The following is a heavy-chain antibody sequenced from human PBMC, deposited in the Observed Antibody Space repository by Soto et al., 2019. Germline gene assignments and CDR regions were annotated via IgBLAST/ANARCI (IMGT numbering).Heavy chain of an antibody. CDR2: IYWDADK. CDR1: GFSLSTSGVG. Sequence: QITLKESGPTLVNPTQTLTLTCTFSGFSLSTSGVGVGWIRQPPGKALEWLALIYWDADKRYSPSLKSRLTSTKDTSKNQVVLTMTNMYPVDTATYYCAHRPGGYDPLNWYFDLWGRGTLVTVSS. J-gene: IGHJ2*01. D-gene: IGHD5-12*01. CDR3: AHRPGGYDPLNWYFDL. V-gene: IGHV2-5*02.